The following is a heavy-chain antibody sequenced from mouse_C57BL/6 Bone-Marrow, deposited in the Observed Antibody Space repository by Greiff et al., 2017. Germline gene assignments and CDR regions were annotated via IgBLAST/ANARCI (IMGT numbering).Heavy chain of an antibody. CDR3: AREEYDDYYNYYAMDY. CDR2: INPNNGGT. J-gene: IGHJ4*01. V-gene: IGHV1-26*01. CDR1: GYTFTDYY. Sequence: VQLQQSGPELVKPGASVKISCKASGYTFTDYYMNWVKQSHGKSLEWIGDINPNNGGTSYNQKFKGKATLTVDKSSSTAYMERRSLTSEDSAVYYCAREEYDDYYNYYAMDYWGQGTSVTVSS. D-gene: IGHD2-3*01.